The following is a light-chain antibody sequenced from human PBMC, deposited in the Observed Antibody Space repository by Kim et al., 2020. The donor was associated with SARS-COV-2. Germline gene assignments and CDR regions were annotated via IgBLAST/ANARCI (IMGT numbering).Light chain of an antibody. CDR1: SLRSYL. J-gene: IGLJ1*01. V-gene: IGLV3-19*01. CDR2: GKT. CDR3: MSRDTDGPHNYV. Sequence: LGQTVRIACQGDSLRSYLASWYQQRPGQAPLLVIYGKTNRPSGIPDLFSGSSSGRTASLTISGTQAEDEADYYCMSRDTDGPHNYVFGPGTKVTVL.